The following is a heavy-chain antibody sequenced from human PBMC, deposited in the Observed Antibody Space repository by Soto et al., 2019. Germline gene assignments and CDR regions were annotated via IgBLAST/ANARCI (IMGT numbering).Heavy chain of an antibody. CDR1: GFSLTTTEVA. Sequence: QITLKESGPSLVNPTQRLTLTCSFSGFSLTTTEVAVGWIRQPPGKALEWLALIYWDDDKRYIPSLKSSLTITKDTTKNQLVLTITSVPPKETATYFWAHSRPIATGAFDYWGQGILVTVSS. CDR2: IYWDDDK. CDR3: AHSRPIATGAFDY. J-gene: IGHJ4*02. D-gene: IGHD6-13*01. V-gene: IGHV2-5*02.